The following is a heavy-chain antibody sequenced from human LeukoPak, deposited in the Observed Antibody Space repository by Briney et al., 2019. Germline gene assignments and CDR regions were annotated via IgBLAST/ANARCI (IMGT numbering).Heavy chain of an antibody. Sequence: KSSETLSLTCTVSGGSISSYYWSWIRQPPGKGLEWIGYIYYSGSTYYNPSLKSRVTISVDTSKNQFSLKLSSVTAADTAVYYCAIPLQIRGVHAEYFQHWGQGTLVTVSS. CDR3: AIPLQIRGVHAEYFQH. CDR2: IYYSGST. J-gene: IGHJ1*01. D-gene: IGHD1-26*01. V-gene: IGHV4-59*08. CDR1: GGSISSYY.